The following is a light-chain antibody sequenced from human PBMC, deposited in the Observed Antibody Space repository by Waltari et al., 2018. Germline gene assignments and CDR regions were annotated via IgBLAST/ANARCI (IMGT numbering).Light chain of an antibody. CDR2: SNN. CDR3: AAWDDSLNGYV. V-gene: IGLV1-44*01. J-gene: IGLJ1*01. CDR1: SSNIGSNT. Sequence: QSVLTQPPSASGAPGQRVTISCSGSSSNIGSNTVNWYQQLPGTAPKLRIYSNNARPSGVPDRFSASKAGTSASLAISGLQSEDEADYYWAAWDDSLNGYVFGTGTKVSVL.